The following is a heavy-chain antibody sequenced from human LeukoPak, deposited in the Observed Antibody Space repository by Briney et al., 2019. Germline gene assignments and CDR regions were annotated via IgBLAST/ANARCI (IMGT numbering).Heavy chain of an antibody. J-gene: IGHJ5*02. D-gene: IGHD3-9*01. V-gene: IGHV1-18*01. CDR1: GYTFTSYG. CDR3: ARMGYYDILTGYPPNWFDP. Sequence: ASVKVSCKASGYTFTSYGISWVRQAPGQGLEWMGWICAYNGNTNYAQKLQGRVTMTTDTSTSTAYMELRSLRSDDTAVYYCARMGYYDILTGYPPNWFDPWGQGTLVTVSS. CDR2: ICAYNGNT.